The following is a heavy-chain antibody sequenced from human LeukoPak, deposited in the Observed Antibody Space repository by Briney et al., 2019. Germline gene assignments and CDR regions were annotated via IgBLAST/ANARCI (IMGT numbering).Heavy chain of an antibody. CDR1: GYTFTSYG. D-gene: IGHD3-3*01. V-gene: IGHV1-18*01. CDR3: ARSYDFWSGYYGNWFDP. J-gene: IGHJ5*02. Sequence: GASVKVSCKASGYTFTSYGISWVRQAPGQGLEWMGWISAYNGNTNYAQKLQGRVTMTTDTFTSTAYMELRSLRSDDTAVYYCARSYDFWSGYYGNWFDPWGQGTLVTVSS. CDR2: ISAYNGNT.